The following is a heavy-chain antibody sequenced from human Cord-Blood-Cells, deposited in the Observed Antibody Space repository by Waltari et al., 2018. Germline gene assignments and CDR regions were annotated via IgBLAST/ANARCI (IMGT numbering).Heavy chain of an antibody. CDR3: ARHERGSGDAFDI. J-gene: IGHJ3*02. D-gene: IGHD1-26*01. CDR1: VRSICSSNYY. V-gene: IGHV4-39*01. Sequence: QLQLQESGPGLVKPSETLSLTCTGSVRSICSSNYYWGLIRQPPGKGLEWIGSIYYSGSTYYNPPLKSRVTIAVDTSKNQFSMKLSSVTAADTAVYYCARHERGSGDAFDIWGQGTMVTVSS. CDR2: IYYSGST.